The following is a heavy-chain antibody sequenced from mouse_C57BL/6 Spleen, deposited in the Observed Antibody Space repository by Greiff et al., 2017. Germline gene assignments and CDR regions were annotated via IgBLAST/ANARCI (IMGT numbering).Heavy chain of an antibody. CDR2: ISYDGSN. CDR3: ARGRGFAY. V-gene: IGHV3-6*01. Sequence: EVHLVESGPGLVKPSQSLSLTCSVTGYSITSGYYWNWIRQFPGNKLEWMGYISYDGSNNYNPSLKNRISITRDTSKNQFFLKLNSVTTEDTATYYCARGRGFAYWGQVTLVTVSA. CDR1: GYSITSGYY. J-gene: IGHJ3*01.